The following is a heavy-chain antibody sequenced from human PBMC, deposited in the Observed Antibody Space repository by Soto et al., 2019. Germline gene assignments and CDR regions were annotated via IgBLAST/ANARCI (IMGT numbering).Heavy chain of an antibody. Sequence: GGSLRLSCAASGFTFSSYGMHWVRQAPGKGLEWVAVISYDGSNKYYADSVKGRFTISRDNSKNTLYLQMNSLRAEDTAVYYCARELGGSYVSGYYYYYGMDVWGQGTTVTVSS. V-gene: IGHV3-30*03. CDR2: ISYDGSNK. CDR3: ARELGGSYVSGYYYYYGMDV. CDR1: GFTFSSYG. D-gene: IGHD1-26*01. J-gene: IGHJ6*02.